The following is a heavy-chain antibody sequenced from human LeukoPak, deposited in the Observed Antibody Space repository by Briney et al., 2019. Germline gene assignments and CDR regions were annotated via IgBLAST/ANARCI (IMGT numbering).Heavy chain of an antibody. V-gene: IGHV3-66*01. CDR3: SRGAARMVEVATIISFEY. J-gene: IGHJ4*02. CDR2: IYSGGST. Sequence: GGSLRLSCAASEFSVGSNYMTWVRQAPGKGLEWVSLIYSGGSTYYADSVKGRFTISRDNSKNTLYLQMNSLRAEDTAVYYCSRGAARMVEVATIISFEYWGQGTLVTVSS. D-gene: IGHD5-24*01. CDR1: EFSVGSNY.